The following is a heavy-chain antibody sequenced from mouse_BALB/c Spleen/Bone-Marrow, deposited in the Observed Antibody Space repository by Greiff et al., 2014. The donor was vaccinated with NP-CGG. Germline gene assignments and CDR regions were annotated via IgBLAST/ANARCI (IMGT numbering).Heavy chain of an antibody. Sequence: VKLVESGAELMKPGASVKISCKATGYTFSSYWIEWVKQRPGHGLEWIGEVLPGSGSTNYNEKFKGKATFTADTSSNTAYMQLSSLTSEDSAVYYCARELGDYWGQGTLVTVSA. J-gene: IGHJ3*01. CDR3: ARELGDY. V-gene: IGHV1-9*01. D-gene: IGHD4-1*01. CDR2: VLPGSGST. CDR1: GYTFSSYW.